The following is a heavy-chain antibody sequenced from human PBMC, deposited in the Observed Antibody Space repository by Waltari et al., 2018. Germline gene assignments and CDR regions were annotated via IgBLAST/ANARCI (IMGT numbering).Heavy chain of an antibody. CDR2: INYDGSEK. CDR1: ELTFSKYW. J-gene: IGHJ4*02. Sequence: EVQVMESGGALVQPGGSLRLSCVVSELTFSKYWMTWVRQASGRGLEWVGNINYDGSEKNYGDSGRGRFTISRDNARNTVYLQMNSLRSEDTAVYYCATFRWLGYWGQGTQVTVSS. CDR3: ATFRWLGY. D-gene: IGHD3-10*01. V-gene: IGHV3-7*03.